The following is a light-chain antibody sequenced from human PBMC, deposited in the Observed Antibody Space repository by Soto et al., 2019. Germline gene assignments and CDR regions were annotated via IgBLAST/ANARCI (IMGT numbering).Light chain of an antibody. CDR3: QQYGSSPLT. CDR2: GES. CDR1: QSVSSSF. Sequence: EIVLTQSPGTLSLSPGERATLSCRASQSVSSSFLAWYQQKPGQAPRLLIYGESSRATGIPDRFSGSGSGTDFTLTISRLEPEDVAVYSCQQYGSSPLTFGGGTTVEIK. V-gene: IGKV3-20*01. J-gene: IGKJ4*01.